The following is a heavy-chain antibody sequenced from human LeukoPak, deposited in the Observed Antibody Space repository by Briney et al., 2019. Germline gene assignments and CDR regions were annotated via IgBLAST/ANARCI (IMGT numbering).Heavy chain of an antibody. J-gene: IGHJ4*02. D-gene: IGHD2-2*01. Sequence: GGSLRLSCAASGFTFSDYYMSWIRQAPGKGLEWVAVISYDGSNKYYADSVKGRFTISRDNSKNTLYLQMNSLRAEDTAVYYCASDIVVVPAAPFDYWGQGTLVTVSS. V-gene: IGHV3-30-3*01. CDR3: ASDIVVVPAAPFDY. CDR1: GFTFSDYY. CDR2: ISYDGSNK.